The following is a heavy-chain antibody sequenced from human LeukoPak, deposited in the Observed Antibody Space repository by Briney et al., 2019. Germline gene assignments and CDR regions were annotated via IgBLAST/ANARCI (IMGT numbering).Heavy chain of an antibody. CDR1: GGSISSSSHY. CDR3: ARHFARKFSSGWSTLFDY. Sequence: SETLSLTCTVSGGSISSSSHYWGWIRQPPGKGLEWIASIYDSGRTSYNSSLKSRVTISVDTSKNQFSLKLSSVPAADTAVYYCARHFARKFSSGWSTLFDYWGQGTLVTVSS. V-gene: IGHV4-39*01. D-gene: IGHD6-19*01. CDR2: IYDSGRT. J-gene: IGHJ4*02.